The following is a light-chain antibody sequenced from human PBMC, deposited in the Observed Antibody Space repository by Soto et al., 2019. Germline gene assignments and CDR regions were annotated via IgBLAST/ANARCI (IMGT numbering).Light chain of an antibody. CDR2: WAS. J-gene: IGKJ2*01. Sequence: DIVMTQSPDSLAVSLGERATINCKSSQSVLYSSNNTNYLAGYQQKPGQPPKLLIYWASTREAGVPDRFSGSGSGTDFTLTISRLQAEDVAAYYCQQHYSTPYTFGQGTKLDIK. CDR3: QQHYSTPYT. V-gene: IGKV4-1*01. CDR1: QSVLYSSNNTNY.